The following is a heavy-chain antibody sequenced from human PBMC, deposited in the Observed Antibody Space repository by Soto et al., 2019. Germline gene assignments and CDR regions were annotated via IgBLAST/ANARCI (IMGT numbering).Heavy chain of an antibody. Sequence: SETLSLTCTVSGGSISSGGYYWSWIRQHPGKGLEWIGYIYYSGSTYYNPSLKSRVTISVDTSKNQFSLKLSSVTAADTAVYHCASFSPTGGWFDPWGQGTLVTVSS. D-gene: IGHD7-27*01. J-gene: IGHJ5*02. CDR1: GGSISSGGYY. CDR3: ASFSPTGGWFDP. CDR2: IYYSGST. V-gene: IGHV4-31*03.